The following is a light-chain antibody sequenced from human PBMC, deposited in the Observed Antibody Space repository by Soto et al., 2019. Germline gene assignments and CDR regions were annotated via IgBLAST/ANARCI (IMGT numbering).Light chain of an antibody. Sequence: DVVLTQSPLSLPVTLGQPASISCRSSQSLVSSDGNTYLTWFHQRPGQSPRRLIYKVSNRDSGVPDRFSGSGSGTDFTLKISRVEAGDVGVYYCMQGTHWPTFGQGTRLEIK. CDR3: MQGTHWPT. CDR1: QSLVSSDGNTY. J-gene: IGKJ5*01. V-gene: IGKV2-30*01. CDR2: KVS.